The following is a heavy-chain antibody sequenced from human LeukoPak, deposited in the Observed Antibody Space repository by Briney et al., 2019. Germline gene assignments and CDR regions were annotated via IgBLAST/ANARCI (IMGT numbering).Heavy chain of an antibody. Sequence: GGSLRLSCAASGFTFSTYSMNWVRQAPGKGLEWVSAISGSGGSTYYADSVKGRFTISRDNSKNTLYLQMNSLRAEDTAVYYCAKLPSSSSDYFDYWGQGTLVTVSS. D-gene: IGHD6-6*01. CDR2: ISGSGGST. CDR1: GFTFSTYS. J-gene: IGHJ4*02. CDR3: AKLPSSSSDYFDY. V-gene: IGHV3-23*01.